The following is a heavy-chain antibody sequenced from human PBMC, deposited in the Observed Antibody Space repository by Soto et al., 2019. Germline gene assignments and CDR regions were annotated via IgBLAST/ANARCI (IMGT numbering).Heavy chain of an antibody. D-gene: IGHD3-9*01. CDR1: GGSISSGDYY. V-gene: IGHV4-30-4*01. CDR3: ANGLRDCGWLLTNYFDY. J-gene: IGHJ4*02. CDR2: ICYSGST. Sequence: SETLSLTCTVSGGSISSGDYYWSWIRQPPGKGLEWIGYICYSGSTYSKPSLNSRITISVDTSNNQNSLKLSSVTAVDTAVYYFANGLRDCGWLLTNYFDYWGQGTLVTVSS.